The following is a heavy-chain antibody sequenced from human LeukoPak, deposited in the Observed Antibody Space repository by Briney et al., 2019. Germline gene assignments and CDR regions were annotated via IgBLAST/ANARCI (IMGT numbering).Heavy chain of an antibody. J-gene: IGHJ4*02. D-gene: IGHD6-13*01. CDR2: ISAYNGNT. V-gene: IGHV1-18*01. CDR1: GYTFTSYG. CDR3: ARGRQQQLRSGLDY. Sequence: GSVKVSCKASGYTFTSYGISWVRQAPGQGREWMGWISAYNGNTNYAQKLQGRVTMTTDTSTSTAYMELRSLRSDDTAVYYCARGRQQQLRSGLDYWGQGTLVTVSS.